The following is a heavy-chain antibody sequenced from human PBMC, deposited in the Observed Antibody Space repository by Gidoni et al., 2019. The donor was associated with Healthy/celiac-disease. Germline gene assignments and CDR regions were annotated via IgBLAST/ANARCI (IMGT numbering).Heavy chain of an antibody. V-gene: IGHV4-61*02. CDR2: IYTSGST. CDR1: GGSISSGSYY. D-gene: IGHD3-9*01. Sequence: QVQLQESGPGLVKPSQTLSLTCTVSGGSISSGSYYWSWIRQPAGKGLEWIGRIYTSGSTNYNPSFKSRVTMSVDTSKNQFSLKLSSVTAADTAVYYRARDRDYDILTGSHYYYGMDVWGQGTTVTVSS. J-gene: IGHJ6*02. CDR3: ARDRDYDILTGSHYYYGMDV.